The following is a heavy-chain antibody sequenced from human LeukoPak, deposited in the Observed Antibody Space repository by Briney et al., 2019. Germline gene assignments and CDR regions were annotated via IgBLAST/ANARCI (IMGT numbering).Heavy chain of an antibody. CDR3: ARDPYYCDSSGYYGEGFDY. CDR1: GFTFSSYG. J-gene: IGHJ4*02. D-gene: IGHD3-22*01. CDR2: IWYDGSNK. Sequence: GASLRLSCAASGFTFSSYGMHWVRQAPGKGLEWVAVIWYDGSNKYYADSVKGRFTISRDNSKNTLYLQMNSLRAEDTAVYYCARDPYYCDSSGYYGEGFDYWGQGTLVTVSS. V-gene: IGHV3-33*01.